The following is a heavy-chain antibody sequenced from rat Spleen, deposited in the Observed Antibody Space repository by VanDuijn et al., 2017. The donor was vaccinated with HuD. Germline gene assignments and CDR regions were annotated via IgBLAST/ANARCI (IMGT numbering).Heavy chain of an antibody. D-gene: IGHD1-2*01. CDR3: ARHEADYTSYFDY. V-gene: IGHV2S12*01. Sequence: QVQLKESGPGLVQPSQTLSLTCTVSGFSLSRNAVSWVRQPPGRGLEWIATISTGGNTYYNSPLKSRLSISRDTSKSQVFLKMNSLKSGDSATYFCARHEADYTSYFDYWGQGVMVTVSS. CDR2: ISTGGNT. J-gene: IGHJ2*01. CDR1: GFSLSRNA.